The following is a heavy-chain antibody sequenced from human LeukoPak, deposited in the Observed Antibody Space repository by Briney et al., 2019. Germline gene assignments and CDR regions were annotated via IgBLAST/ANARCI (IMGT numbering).Heavy chain of an antibody. CDR2: VKTSAIT. V-gene: IGHV4-34*01. CDR3: ASQMLEWYGLDV. J-gene: IGHJ6*02. CDR1: GRSFTTYH. Sequence: PSETLSLTCAVSGRSFTTYHWSWIRQSPGKGLEWLGEVKTSAITNYNPSLESRVTISVDMSKNQFSLNLRSVTAADAAIYYCASQMLEWYGLDVWGQGTTVIVSS. D-gene: IGHD3-3*01.